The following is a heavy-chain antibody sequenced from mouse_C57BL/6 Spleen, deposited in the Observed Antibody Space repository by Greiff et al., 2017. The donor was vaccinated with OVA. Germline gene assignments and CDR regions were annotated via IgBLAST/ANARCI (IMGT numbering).Heavy chain of an antibody. J-gene: IGHJ4*01. V-gene: IGHV1-69*01. CDR2: IDPSDSYT. Sequence: QVQLQQPGAELVMPGASVKLSCKASGYTFTSYWMHWVKQRPGQGLEWIGEIDPSDSYTNYNQKFKGKSTLTVDKSSSTAYMQLSSLTSEDSAVYYCARLGTYYYAMDYWGQGTSVTVSS. D-gene: IGHD4-1*01. CDR3: ARLGTYYYAMDY. CDR1: GYTFTSYW.